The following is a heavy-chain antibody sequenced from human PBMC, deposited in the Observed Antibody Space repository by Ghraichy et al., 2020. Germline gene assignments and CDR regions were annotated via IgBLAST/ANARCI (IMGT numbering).Heavy chain of an antibody. CDR2: ISSSSSTI. D-gene: IGHD7-27*01. V-gene: IGHV3-48*04. Sequence: GGSLRLSCAASGFTFSSYSMNWVRQAPGKGLEWVSYISSSSSTIYYADSVKGRFTISRDNAKNSLYLQMNSLRAEDTAVYYCAKGPWGSGIDAFDIWGQGTMVTVSS. CDR3: AKGPWGSGIDAFDI. J-gene: IGHJ3*02. CDR1: GFTFSSYS.